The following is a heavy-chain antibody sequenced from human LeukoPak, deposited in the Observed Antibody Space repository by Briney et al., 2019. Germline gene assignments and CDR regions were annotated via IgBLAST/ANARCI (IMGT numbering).Heavy chain of an antibody. CDR2: INPNSGGT. V-gene: IGHV1-2*02. Sequence: AASVKVSCKASGYTFTGYYMHWVRQAPGQGLEWMGGINPNSGGTNYAQKFQGRVTMTRDTSISTASMELSRLRSDDTAVYYCARFYCSSTSCYAGGKYFQHWGQGTLVTVSS. CDR1: GYTFTGYY. J-gene: IGHJ1*01. CDR3: ARFYCSSTSCYAGGKYFQH. D-gene: IGHD2-2*01.